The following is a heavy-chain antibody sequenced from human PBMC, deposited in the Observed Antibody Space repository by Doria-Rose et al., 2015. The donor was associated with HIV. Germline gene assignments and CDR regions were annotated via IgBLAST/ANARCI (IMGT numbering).Heavy chain of an antibody. D-gene: IGHD3-3*01. CDR1: GASVSSRGYY. Sequence: GLVKPSETLSLTFSGPGASVSSRGYYWNWIRQVPGKGLESLGYTYYTGTSDYSPSLKSRLNMAVDTSKNQFSLKLSFVTVADTAVYYCARMGSYRELDYWGQGALVIVSA. J-gene: IGHJ4*02. CDR3: ARMGSYRELDY. V-gene: IGHV4-31*03. CDR2: TYYTGTS.